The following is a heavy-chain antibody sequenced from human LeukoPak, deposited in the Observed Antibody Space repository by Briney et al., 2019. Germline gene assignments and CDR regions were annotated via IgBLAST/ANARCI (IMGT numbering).Heavy chain of an antibody. V-gene: IGHV4-39*07. CDR1: GASVSSSDYN. Sequence: PETLSLTCAVSGASVSSSDYNWVWKPQRPGKGLERIGSVYYSGSTFHTPSLKNRATMSLDRSKNQISLRLSSVTTADTAVYYCARDLRVGAAADADYWGQGTLVTVSS. D-gene: IGHD6-13*01. J-gene: IGHJ4*02. CDR3: ARDLRVGAAADADY. CDR2: VYYSGST.